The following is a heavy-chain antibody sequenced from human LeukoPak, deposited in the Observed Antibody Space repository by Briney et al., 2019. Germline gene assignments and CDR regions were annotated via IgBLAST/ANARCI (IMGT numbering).Heavy chain of an antibody. CDR1: GYSISSGYY. CDR3: ARDHDYGGNSNRKYYYYGMDV. CDR2: IYYSGST. Sequence: SETLSLTCTVSGYSISSGYYWSWIRQPPGKGLEWIGYIYYSGSTNYNPSLKSRVTISVDTSKNQFSLKLSSVTAADTAVYYCARDHDYGGNSNRKYYYYGMDVWGQGTTVTVSS. V-gene: IGHV4-61*01. J-gene: IGHJ6*02. D-gene: IGHD4-23*01.